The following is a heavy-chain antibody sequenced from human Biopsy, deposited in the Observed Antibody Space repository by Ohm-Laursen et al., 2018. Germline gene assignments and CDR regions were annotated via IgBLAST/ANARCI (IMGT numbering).Heavy chain of an antibody. V-gene: IGHV4-59*01. J-gene: IGHJ4*02. D-gene: IGHD6-19*01. CDR1: GGSISSYY. CDR3: ARGMRSSGWPYFDS. Sequence: TLSLTCTVSGGSISSYYWNWIRQPPGQGLEYIGYIYDRGSTANYNPSLESRVTMSVDMPKNQFSLKLSSVTAADTAIYYCARGMRSSGWPYFDSWGQGTLVTVSS. CDR2: IYDRGSTA.